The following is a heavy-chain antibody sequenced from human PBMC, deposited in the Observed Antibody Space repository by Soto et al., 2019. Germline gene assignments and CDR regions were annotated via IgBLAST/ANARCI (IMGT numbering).Heavy chain of an antibody. CDR2: IIPILGIA. CDR1: GGTFSSYT. J-gene: IGHJ4*02. CDR3: ARKDGYSYGYGFDY. V-gene: IGHV1-69*02. D-gene: IGHD5-18*01. Sequence: QVQLVQSGAEVKKPGSSVKVSCKASGGTFSSYTISWVRQAPGQGLEWMGRIIPILGIANYDQKFQGRVTITADNSTSTAYMELSSLRTEETAVYYCARKDGYSYGYGFDYWGQGTLVTVSS.